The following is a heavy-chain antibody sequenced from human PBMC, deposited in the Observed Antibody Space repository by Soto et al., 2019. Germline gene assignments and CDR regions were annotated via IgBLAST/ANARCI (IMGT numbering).Heavy chain of an antibody. Sequence: EVQLLESGGGLVQPGGSLRLSCAASGFAFSSFAMNWVRQAPGKGLEWVSGISSNGVKTYFADSVKGRFTISRDNSKNTLYLQMTSLRAEDTAVYYCAKSSSFYCGSTNCYIYWGQGTLVTVSS. CDR3: AKSSSFYCGSTNCYIY. CDR2: ISSNGVKT. J-gene: IGHJ4*02. V-gene: IGHV3-23*01. D-gene: IGHD2-2*02. CDR1: GFAFSSFA.